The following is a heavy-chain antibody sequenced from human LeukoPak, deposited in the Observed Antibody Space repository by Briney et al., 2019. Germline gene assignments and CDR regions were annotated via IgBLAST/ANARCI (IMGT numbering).Heavy chain of an antibody. CDR3: ARRGWDFDY. Sequence: SQTLSLTCALSGDSPSRNSAAWNWIRQSPSSGLEWLGRTYYMSKWYKEYVVHVKSRLTVNPVTSKNQFSLQLNSGTPEDTAVYYCARRGWDFDYGGQGTLVTVSS. CDR1: GDSPSRNSAA. J-gene: IGHJ4*02. D-gene: IGHD1-26*01. CDR2: TYYMSKWYK. V-gene: IGHV6-1*01.